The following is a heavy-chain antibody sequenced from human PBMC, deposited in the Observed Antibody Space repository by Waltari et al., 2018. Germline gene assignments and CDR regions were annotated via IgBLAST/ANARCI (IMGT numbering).Heavy chain of an antibody. V-gene: IGHV1-69*13. CDR2: IIPIFGTA. CDR1: GGTFSSYA. D-gene: IGHD3-22*01. CDR3: AGETYYYDSSGYPYYGMDV. J-gene: IGHJ6*02. Sequence: QVQLVQSGAEVKKPGSSVKVSCKASGGTFSSYAISWVRQAPGQGLEWMGGIIPIFGTANYAQKFQGRVTITADESTSTAYMELSSLRSEDTAVYYCAGETYYYDSSGYPYYGMDVWGQGTTVTVSS.